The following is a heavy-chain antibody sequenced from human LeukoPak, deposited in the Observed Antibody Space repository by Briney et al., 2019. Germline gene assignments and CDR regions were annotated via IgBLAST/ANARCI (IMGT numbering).Heavy chain of an antibody. CDR2: IYYSGST. CDR1: GGSISSYY. V-gene: IGHV4-59*01. CDR3: ARVHGFEEFLPPYWFDP. Sequence: SETLSLTCTVSGGSISSYYWSWIRQPPGKGLEGIGYIYYSGSTNYNPSLKSRVTISVDTSKNQFSLKLSSVTAADTAVYYCARVHGFEEFLPPYWFDPWGQGTLVTVSS. J-gene: IGHJ5*02. D-gene: IGHD3-10*01.